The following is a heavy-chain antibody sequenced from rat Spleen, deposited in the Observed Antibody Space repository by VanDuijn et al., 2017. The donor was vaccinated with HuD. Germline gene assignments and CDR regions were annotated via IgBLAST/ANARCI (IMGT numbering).Heavy chain of an antibody. D-gene: IGHD1-10*01. V-gene: IGHV5-20*01. CDR3: TRGGNYDFDY. J-gene: IGHJ2*01. CDR2: ISYDGGST. Sequence: EVQLVESGGGLVQPGRSLKLSCTASGFTFSDYYMAWVRQAPTKGLEWVASISYDGGSTYYRDSVKGRFTISRDNAKSTLSLQMNILRSEDTATYYCTRGGNYDFDYWGQGVMVTVSS. CDR1: GFTFSDYY.